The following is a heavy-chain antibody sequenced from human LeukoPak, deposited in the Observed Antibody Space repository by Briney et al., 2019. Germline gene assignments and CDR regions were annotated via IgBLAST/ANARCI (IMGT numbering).Heavy chain of an antibody. CDR1: GFTFSDYY. J-gene: IGHJ4*02. CDR3: AKDLDT. Sequence: GGSLRLSCAASGFTFSDYYMSWVRQAPGKGLEWVSTLSSSGRSTYYADSVRGRFTISRDNSRNTLYLQMNSLRAEDTAVYYCAKDLDTGGQETLITVSS. CDR2: LSSSGRST. V-gene: IGHV3-23*01.